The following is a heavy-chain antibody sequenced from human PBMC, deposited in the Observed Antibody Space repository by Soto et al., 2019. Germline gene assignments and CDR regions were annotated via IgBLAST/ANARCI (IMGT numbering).Heavy chain of an antibody. CDR3: ARIVSSWWYFDL. Sequence: EVELVETGGGLIQPGGSLRLSCGVSGFSVSENYMTWVRQAPGKGLEWVSIIYSGGSSLHIDSVKDRFSVSRDTSKNTVFIKMNSLRPEDTSVYYCARIVSSWWYFDLWGQGTQVTVSS. V-gene: IGHV3-53*02. J-gene: IGHJ4*02. CDR2: IYSGGSS. CDR1: GFSVSENY. D-gene: IGHD6-13*01.